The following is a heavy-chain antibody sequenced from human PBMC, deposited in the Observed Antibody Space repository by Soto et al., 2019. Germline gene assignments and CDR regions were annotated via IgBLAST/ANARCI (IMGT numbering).Heavy chain of an antibody. Sequence: QVQLQESGPGLVKPSQTLSLTCTVSGGSISSGGYYWSWIRQHPGKGLEWIGYIYYSGSTYYNPSIKSRVTISVDTSKHQFSLKLSSVTAADTAVYYCAASCVACGGFNYYGMDVWGQGTTVTVSS. CDR3: AASCVACGGFNYYGMDV. CDR2: IYYSGST. J-gene: IGHJ6*02. D-gene: IGHD5-12*01. CDR1: GGSISSGGYY. V-gene: IGHV4-31*03.